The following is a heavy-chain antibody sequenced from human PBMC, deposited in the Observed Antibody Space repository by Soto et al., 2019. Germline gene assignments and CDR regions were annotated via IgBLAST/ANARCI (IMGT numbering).Heavy chain of an antibody. CDR3: ARDYYVAATQSYYYGMDV. CDR1: GFTFSSYA. D-gene: IGHD2-15*01. V-gene: IGHV3-30-3*01. CDR2: ISYDGRNK. J-gene: IGHJ6*02. Sequence: GGSLRLSCAASGFTFSSYAMHWVRQAPGKGLEWVAVISYDGRNKYYADSVKGRFTISRDNSKNTLYLQMNSLRAEDTAVYYCARDYYVAATQSYYYGMDVWGQGTTVTVSS.